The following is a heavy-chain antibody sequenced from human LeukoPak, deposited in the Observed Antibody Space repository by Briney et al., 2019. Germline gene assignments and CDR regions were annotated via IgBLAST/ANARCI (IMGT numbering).Heavy chain of an antibody. CDR2: ISSDGNNK. V-gene: IGHV3-30*04. J-gene: IGHJ4*02. CDR1: GFTFSNHV. CDR3: ARDRPGITVAGALDY. Sequence: GGSLRLSCAASGFTFSNHVMHWVRQAPGKGLEWVAAISSDGNNKYYADSVQGRFTIARDNSKNTLYLQMNSLRAEDTAVYYCARDRPGITVAGALDYWGQGTLVTVSS. D-gene: IGHD6-19*01.